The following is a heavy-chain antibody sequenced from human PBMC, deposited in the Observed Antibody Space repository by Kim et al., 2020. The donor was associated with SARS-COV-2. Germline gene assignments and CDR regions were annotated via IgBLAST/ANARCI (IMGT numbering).Heavy chain of an antibody. Sequence: SETLSLTCTVSGGSISSSSYYWGWIRQPPGKGLEWIGSIYYSGSTYYNPSLKSRVTISVDTSKNQFSLKLSSVTAADTAVYYCAREVFDSSGYYPRGYFDYWGQGTLVTVSS. CDR1: GGSISSSSYY. V-gene: IGHV4-39*02. D-gene: IGHD3-22*01. CDR2: IYYSGST. J-gene: IGHJ4*02. CDR3: AREVFDSSGYYPRGYFDY.